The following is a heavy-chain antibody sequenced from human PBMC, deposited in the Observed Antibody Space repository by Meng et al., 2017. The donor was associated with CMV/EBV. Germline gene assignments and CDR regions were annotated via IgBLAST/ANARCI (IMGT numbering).Heavy chain of an antibody. CDR2: ISSDGSRS. CDR1: GFTFSTYW. CDR3: ARDAGAGFHY. V-gene: IGHV3-74*01. D-gene: IGHD6-13*01. Sequence: LSCAASGFTFSTYWMHWVRQGPGEGLVWVSTISSDGSRSSYADSVKGRFTISRDNAKNVVHLQMNSLRAEDTAMYYCARDAGAGFHYWGQGTLVTVSS. J-gene: IGHJ4*02.